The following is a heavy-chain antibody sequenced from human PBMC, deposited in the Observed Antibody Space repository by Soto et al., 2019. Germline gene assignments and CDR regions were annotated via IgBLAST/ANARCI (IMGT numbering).Heavy chain of an antibody. Sequence: QVQLVQSGAEVKKPGASVKVSCKAPGNTFTNYDINWVRQATGQGLEYLGWMNPNSGDTAYVQKFQGRVTMTWDTSITTAYMELRSLRSEDTAVYFCARGVKYGAYSRWFDPWGQGTLVTVSS. V-gene: IGHV1-8*01. D-gene: IGHD4-17*01. CDR3: ARGVKYGAYSRWFDP. CDR1: GNTFTNYD. J-gene: IGHJ5*02. CDR2: MNPNSGDT.